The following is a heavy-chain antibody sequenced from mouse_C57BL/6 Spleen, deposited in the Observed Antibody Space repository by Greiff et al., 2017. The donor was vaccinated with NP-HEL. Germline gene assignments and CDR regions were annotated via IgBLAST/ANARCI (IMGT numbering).Heavy chain of an antibody. V-gene: IGHV1-7*01. Sequence: QVQLQQSGAELAKPGASVKLSCKASGYTFTSYWMHWVKQRPGQGLEWIGYINPSSGYTKYNQKFKDKATLTADKSSSTAYMQLSSLTYEDAAVYYCAREVTTVVAGKDYWGQGTTLTVSS. D-gene: IGHD1-1*01. CDR3: AREVTTVVAGKDY. J-gene: IGHJ2*01. CDR1: GYTFTSYW. CDR2: INPSSGYT.